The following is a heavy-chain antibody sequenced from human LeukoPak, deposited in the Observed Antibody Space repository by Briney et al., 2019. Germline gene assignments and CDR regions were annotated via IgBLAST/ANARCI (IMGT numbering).Heavy chain of an antibody. D-gene: IGHD3-10*01. CDR2: VYYSGTT. CDR1: GGSIGSVDYF. V-gene: IGHV4-30-4*01. CDR3: ARGSSYFAVDV. Sequence: SQTLSLTCTVSGGSIGSVDYFWTWIRQPPGKGLEWLGYVYYSGTTNYNPSFKGRVTISMDTPLNQFSLKMRSVTAADTAVYYCARGSSYFAVDVWGQGTTVTVSS. J-gene: IGHJ6*02.